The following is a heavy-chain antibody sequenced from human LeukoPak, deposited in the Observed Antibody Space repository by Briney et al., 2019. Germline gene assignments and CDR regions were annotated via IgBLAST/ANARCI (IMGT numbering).Heavy chain of an antibody. V-gene: IGHV3-33*06. CDR3: AKDRGYGDYHDAFDI. CDR2: IWYDGSNK. J-gene: IGHJ3*02. CDR1: GFTFSSYG. Sequence: PGGSLRLFCAASGFTFSSYGMHWVRQAPGKGLEWVAVIWYDGSNKYYADSVKGRFTISRDNSKNTLYLQMNSLRAEDTAVYYCAKDRGYGDYHDAFDIWGQGTMVTVSS. D-gene: IGHD4-17*01.